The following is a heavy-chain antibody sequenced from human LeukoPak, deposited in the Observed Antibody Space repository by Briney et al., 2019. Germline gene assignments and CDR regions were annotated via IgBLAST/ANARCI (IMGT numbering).Heavy chain of an antibody. V-gene: IGHV1-18*01. CDR1: GYTFTSYG. CDR2: ISAYNGNT. CDR3: ARPYYDFWSGPSSAFDI. Sequence: GASVKVSCKASGYTFTSYGISWVRQAPGQGLEWMGWISAYNGNTNYAQKLQGRVTMTTDTSTSTAYMELRSLRSDDTAVYYCARPYYDFWSGPSSAFDIWGQGTMVTVSS. J-gene: IGHJ3*02. D-gene: IGHD3-3*01.